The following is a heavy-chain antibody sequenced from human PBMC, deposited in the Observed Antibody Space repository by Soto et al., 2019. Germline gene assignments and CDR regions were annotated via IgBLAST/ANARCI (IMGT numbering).Heavy chain of an antibody. Sequence: SETLSLTCTVSGGSISSYYWSWILQPPWKGLEWIGYIYYSGSTNYNPSLKSRVTISVDTSKNQFSLELSSVTAADTAVYYCARGLITGSHYSGGWYYFDSWGQGTQVTVSS. CDR1: GGSISSYY. V-gene: IGHV4-59*01. D-gene: IGHD6-19*01. J-gene: IGHJ4*02. CDR3: ARGLITGSHYSGGWYYFDS. CDR2: IYYSGST.